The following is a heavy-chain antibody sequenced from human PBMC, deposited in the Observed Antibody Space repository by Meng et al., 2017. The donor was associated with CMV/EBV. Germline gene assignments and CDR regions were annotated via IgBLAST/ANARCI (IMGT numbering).Heavy chain of an antibody. J-gene: IGHJ4*02. CDR1: GFTFSNAW. Sequence: GESLKISCAASGFTFSNAWMSWVRQAPGKGLEWVGRIKSKTDGGTTDYAAPVKGRFTISRDNSKNTLYLQMNSLRAEDTAVYYCAKAMMVRGPLDYWGQGTLVTVSS. CDR3: AKAMMVRGPLDY. D-gene: IGHD3-10*01. V-gene: IGHV3-15*01. CDR2: IKSKTDGGTT.